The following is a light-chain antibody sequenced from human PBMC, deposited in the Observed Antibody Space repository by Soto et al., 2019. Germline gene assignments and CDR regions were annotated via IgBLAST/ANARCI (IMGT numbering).Light chain of an antibody. CDR1: QDISDD. CDR2: GES. V-gene: IGKV1-6*01. Sequence: AIQMTQSPSSLSASVGDRATITCRASQDISDDVGWYQQTPGKAPKLLISGESRLQSGVPSRFSGSGSGAAFTLTITSLRPEDSATYYCLQNHNYPRTFGQGTKLDIK. J-gene: IGKJ1*01. CDR3: LQNHNYPRT.